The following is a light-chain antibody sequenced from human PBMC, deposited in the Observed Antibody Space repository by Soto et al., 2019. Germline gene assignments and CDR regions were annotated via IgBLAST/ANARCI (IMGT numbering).Light chain of an antibody. J-gene: IGLJ2*01. CDR1: SSNIGAGYD. V-gene: IGLV1-40*01. CDR3: QSYDSSLSGLGGV. Sequence: QSVLTQPPSVSGAPGQRGTISCTGSSSNIGAGYDVHWYQQLPGTAPKLLIYGNSNRPSGVPDRFSGSKSGTSASLAITGLQAEDEADYYCQSYDSSLSGLGGVFGGGTKVPVL. CDR2: GNS.